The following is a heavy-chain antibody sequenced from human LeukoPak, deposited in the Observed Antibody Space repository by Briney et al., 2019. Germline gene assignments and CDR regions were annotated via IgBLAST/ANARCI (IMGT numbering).Heavy chain of an antibody. J-gene: IGHJ1*01. V-gene: IGHV4-34*01. CDR3: ARGRVAVAGKRGYFQH. Sequence: PSETLSLTCAVYGGSFSGYYWSWIRQPPGKGLEWIGEINHSGSTNYNPSLKSRVTISVDTSKNQFSLKLSSVTAADTAVYYCARGRVAVAGKRGYFQHWGQGTLVTVSS. CDR2: INHSGST. CDR1: GGSFSGYY. D-gene: IGHD6-19*01.